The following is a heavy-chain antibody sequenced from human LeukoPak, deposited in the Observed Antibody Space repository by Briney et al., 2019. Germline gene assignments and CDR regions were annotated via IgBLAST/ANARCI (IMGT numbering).Heavy chain of an antibody. V-gene: IGHV4-59*01. CDR2: IYYSGST. D-gene: IGHD4-17*01. CDR1: GGSISSYY. Sequence: PSETLSLICTVSGGSISSYYWSWIRQPPGKGLEWIGYIYYSGSTNYNPSLKSRVTISVDTSKNQFSLKLSSVTAADTAVYYCARRTVTTSTNYYYYYMDVWGKGTTVTISS. CDR3: ARRTVTTSTNYYYYYMDV. J-gene: IGHJ6*03.